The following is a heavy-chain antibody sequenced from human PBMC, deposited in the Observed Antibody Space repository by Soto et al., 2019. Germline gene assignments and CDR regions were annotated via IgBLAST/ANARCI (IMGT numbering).Heavy chain of an antibody. CDR3: VKDMGVAGTSWYFQH. V-gene: IGHV3-9*01. Sequence: EVQLVESGGGLIQPGRSLRLPCAASGFTFDDHAMHWVRQAPGKGLEWVSGISWNSGDIGYADSVKGRFTISRDNAKNSLYLQMNSLRAEDTAVYYCVKDMGVAGTSWYFQHWGQGTLVTVSS. J-gene: IGHJ1*01. D-gene: IGHD6-19*01. CDR1: GFTFDDHA. CDR2: ISWNSGDI.